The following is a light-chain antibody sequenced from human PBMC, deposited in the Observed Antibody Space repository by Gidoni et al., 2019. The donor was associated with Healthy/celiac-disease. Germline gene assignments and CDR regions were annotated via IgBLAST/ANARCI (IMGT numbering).Light chain of an antibody. CDR1: SNDVGGYNY. Sequence: QSALTQPASVSGSPLQSITISCTGTSNDVGGYNYVSWYQQHPGKVAKLMIYDVSNRPSGVSNRFSGSKSGNTTSLTISGLQAEDEADYYCSAYTSSSTVVFGGGTKLTVL. CDR2: DVS. V-gene: IGLV2-14*01. J-gene: IGLJ2*01. CDR3: SAYTSSSTVV.